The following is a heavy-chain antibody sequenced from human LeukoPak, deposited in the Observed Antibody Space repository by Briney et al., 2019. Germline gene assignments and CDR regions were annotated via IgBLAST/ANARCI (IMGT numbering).Heavy chain of an antibody. CDR3: VRDNWQQVDRKWYYYGLDV. J-gene: IGHJ6*02. CDR2: IHHSGSA. V-gene: IGHV4-59*01. Sequence: PSETLSLTCTVSDGSISTYYWSGIRQPPGKGLEWIGYIHHSGSASYNPSLKSRVTISVHTSKNQFYLNVNSVTAAATAVYYCVRDNWQQVDRKWYYYGLDVWGQGTTVTVSS. D-gene: IGHD1-14*01. CDR1: DGSISTYY.